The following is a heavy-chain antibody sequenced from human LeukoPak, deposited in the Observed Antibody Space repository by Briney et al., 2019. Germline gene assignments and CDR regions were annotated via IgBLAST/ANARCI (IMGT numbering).Heavy chain of an antibody. CDR3: AVGSGWRSDP. J-gene: IGHJ5*02. V-gene: IGHV3-7*03. Sequence: PGGSLRLSCVVSGLTSTTYWMNWVRQAPGKGLEWVANINQDGSDKHYVGSVKGRFSVSGDYAKKSLYLQMNNLRDDDTDVYYCAVGSGWRSDPWSQGALVTVSS. CDR2: INQDGSDK. CDR1: GLTSTTYW. D-gene: IGHD6-19*01.